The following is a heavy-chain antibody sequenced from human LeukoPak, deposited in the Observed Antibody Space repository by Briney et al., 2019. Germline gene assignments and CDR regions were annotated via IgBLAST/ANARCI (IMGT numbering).Heavy chain of an antibody. CDR2: IYHSGNT. CDR1: GYSISSDYY. V-gene: IGHV4-38-2*02. CDR3: ARVIYDYAREAYYYYYMDV. D-gene: IGHD3-16*01. J-gene: IGHJ6*03. Sequence: SETLSLTCSVSGYSISSDYYWGWIRQPPGKGLEWIGSIYHSGNTYYNPSLKSRVTISVDTSKNQFSLKLSSVTAADTAVYYCARVIYDYAREAYYYYYMDVWGKGTTVTISS.